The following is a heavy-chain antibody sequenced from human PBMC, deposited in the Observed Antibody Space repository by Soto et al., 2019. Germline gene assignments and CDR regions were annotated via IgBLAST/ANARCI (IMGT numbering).Heavy chain of an antibody. Sequence: PSETLSLTCTVSGGSVSSGSYYWSWIRQPPGKGLEWIGYIYYSGSTNYNPSLKSRVTISVDTSKNQFSLKLSSVTAADTAVYYCAIGFGDYGNWFDPWGQGTLVTVS. CDR1: GGSVSSGSYY. V-gene: IGHV4-61*01. J-gene: IGHJ5*02. CDR3: AIGFGDYGNWFDP. D-gene: IGHD3-10*01. CDR2: IYYSGST.